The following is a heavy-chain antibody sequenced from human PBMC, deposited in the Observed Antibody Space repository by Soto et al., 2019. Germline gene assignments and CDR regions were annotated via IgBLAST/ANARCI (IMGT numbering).Heavy chain of an antibody. D-gene: IGHD1-20*01. Sequence: QVQLQQWGAGLLKPSETLSLTCAVYGGSFSGYYWSWIRQPPGKGLEWIGEINHRGSTNYNPALKSRVTISVDASKNQFSLELSSVTAADTAVYYCARGRYMDDWGQGTLVTVSS. J-gene: IGHJ4*02. V-gene: IGHV4-34*01. CDR1: GGSFSGYY. CDR3: ARGRYMDD. CDR2: INHRGST.